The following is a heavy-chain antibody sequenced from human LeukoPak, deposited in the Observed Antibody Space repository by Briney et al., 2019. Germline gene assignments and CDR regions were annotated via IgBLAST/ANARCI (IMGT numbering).Heavy chain of an antibody. CDR1: GGSISGTYYY. CDR2: IYYSGST. Sequence: PSETLSLTCTVSGGSISGTYYYWGWIRQPPGKGLEWIGHIYYSGSTNFNPSLKSRVTLSLDTSKNQFSLKLISVTAADMAVYCCARGAGKYYFHGMDVWGQGTTVTVSS. J-gene: IGHJ6*02. CDR3: ARGAGKYYFHGMDV. V-gene: IGHV4-61*05.